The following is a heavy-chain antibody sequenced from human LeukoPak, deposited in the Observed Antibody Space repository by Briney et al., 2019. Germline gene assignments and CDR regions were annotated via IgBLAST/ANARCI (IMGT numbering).Heavy chain of an antibody. CDR1: GFTFSSYS. CDR3: AKDAYCGGDCYSARFDY. CDR2: ISSSSSYI. Sequence: GGSLRLSCAASGFTFSSYSMNWVRQAPGKGLEWVSSISSSSSYIYYADSVKGRFTISRDNAKNSLYLQMNSLRAEDTAVYYCAKDAYCGGDCYSARFDYWGQGTLVTVSS. J-gene: IGHJ4*02. V-gene: IGHV3-21*04. D-gene: IGHD2-21*02.